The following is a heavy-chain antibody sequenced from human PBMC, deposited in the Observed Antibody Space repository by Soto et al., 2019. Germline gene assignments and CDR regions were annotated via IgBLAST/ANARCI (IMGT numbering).Heavy chain of an antibody. Sequence: PSETLSLTCTVSGGSISSSSYYWGWIRQPPGKGLEWIRSIYYSGSTYYNPSLKSRVTISVDTSKNQFSLKLSSVTAADTAVYYCARQIPWLVYGEDRNNWFDPWGQGTLVTVSS. D-gene: IGHD3-9*01. CDR2: IYYSGST. CDR3: ARQIPWLVYGEDRNNWFDP. J-gene: IGHJ5*02. V-gene: IGHV4-39*01. CDR1: GGSISSSSYY.